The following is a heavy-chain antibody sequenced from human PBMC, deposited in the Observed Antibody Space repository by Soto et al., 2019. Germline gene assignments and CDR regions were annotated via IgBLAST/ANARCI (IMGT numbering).Heavy chain of an antibody. D-gene: IGHD3-22*01. CDR2: ISSSSSTI. V-gene: IGHV3-48*01. Sequence: GGSLRLSCAASGFTFSSYSMNWVRQAPGKGLEWVSYISSSSSTIYYADSVKGRFTISRDNAKNSLYLQMNSLRAEDTAVYYCARDLATEISSGYFFPYYFDYWGQGTLVTVSS. CDR1: GFTFSSYS. CDR3: ARDLATEISSGYFFPYYFDY. J-gene: IGHJ4*02.